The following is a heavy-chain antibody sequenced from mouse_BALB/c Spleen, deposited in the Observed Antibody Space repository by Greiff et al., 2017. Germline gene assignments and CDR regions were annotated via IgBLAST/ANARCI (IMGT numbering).Heavy chain of an antibody. Sequence: EVQLVESGGGLVKPGGSLKLSCAASGFTFSSYAMSWVRQTPEKRLEWVATISSGGSYTYYPDSVKGRFTISRDNAKNTLYLQMSSLRSEDTAMYYCARGVYGSSYLDYWGQGTTLTVSS. J-gene: IGHJ2*01. CDR2: ISSGGSYT. CDR3: ARGVYGSSYLDY. V-gene: IGHV5-9-3*01. D-gene: IGHD1-1*01. CDR1: GFTFSSYA.